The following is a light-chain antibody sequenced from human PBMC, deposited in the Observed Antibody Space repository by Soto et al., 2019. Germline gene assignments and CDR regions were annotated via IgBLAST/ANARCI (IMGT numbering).Light chain of an antibody. J-gene: IGKJ1*01. Sequence: DIRMTQSPPSLSASVGDRVTISCRTSRSIKHYLSWYQQKPGKAPKLLICAASTLQSGVPSRFSGSGSGTDFTLTISSLQPEDFATYFCQQSFSTPQTFGQGTKVELK. V-gene: IGKV1-39*01. CDR1: RSIKHY. CDR3: QQSFSTPQT. CDR2: AAS.